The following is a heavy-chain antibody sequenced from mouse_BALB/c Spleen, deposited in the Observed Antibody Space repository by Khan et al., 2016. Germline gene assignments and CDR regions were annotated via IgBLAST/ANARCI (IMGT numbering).Heavy chain of an antibody. V-gene: IGHV1-77*01. CDR3: ARTYYDYVDLDY. D-gene: IGHD1-2*01. Sequence: QVQLKQSGAELARPGASVKLSCKASGYTFTDYYINWLKQRTGQGLEWIGVIFPGSGKTYYNEKLKDKATLTADESSSTAYMQLSSLTSEDSAVYFCARTYYDYVDLDYWGQGTSVTVSS. CDR1: GYTFTDYY. CDR2: IFPGSGKT. J-gene: IGHJ4*01.